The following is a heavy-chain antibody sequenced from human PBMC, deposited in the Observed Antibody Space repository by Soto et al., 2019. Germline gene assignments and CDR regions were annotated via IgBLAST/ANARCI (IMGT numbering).Heavy chain of an antibody. CDR3: VRVANGGDWLY. D-gene: IGHD2-21*02. CDR1: GFGFSSYG. CDR2: VSAFNGDT. Sequence: ASVKVSCKASGFGFSSYGFSWVRQAPGQGLEWMGWVSAFNGDTHYGQKFQGRLTMTTDSSTSTVYMELRSRRSDDTAVYYCVRVANGGDWLYWRQGSLVTVSS. J-gene: IGHJ4*02. V-gene: IGHV1-18*04.